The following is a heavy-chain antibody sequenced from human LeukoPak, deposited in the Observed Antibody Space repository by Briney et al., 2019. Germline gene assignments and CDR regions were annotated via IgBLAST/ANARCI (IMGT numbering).Heavy chain of an antibody. V-gene: IGHV4-59*08. CDR2: IYYSGST. J-gene: IGHJ4*02. CDR1: GGSISSYY. CDR3: ASHSSGWYGDLFDY. D-gene: IGHD6-19*01. Sequence: PSETLSLTCTVSGGSISSYYWSWIRQPPGKGLEWIGYIYYSGSTNYNPSLKSRVTISVDTSKNQFSLKLSSVTAADTAVYYCASHSSGWYGDLFDYWGQGTLVTVSS.